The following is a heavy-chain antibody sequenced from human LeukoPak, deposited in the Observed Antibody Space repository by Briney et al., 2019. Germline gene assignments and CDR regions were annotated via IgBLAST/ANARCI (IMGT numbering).Heavy chain of an antibody. Sequence: SETLSLTCAVYGGSFSGYYWSWIRQPPGKGLEWIGETNHSGSTNYNPSLKSRVTISVDTSKNQFSLKLSSVAAADTAVYYCARKQKGYCSSTSCYTSNWFDPWGQGTLVTVSS. CDR3: ARKQKGYCSSTSCYTSNWFDP. CDR2: TNHSGST. D-gene: IGHD2-2*02. V-gene: IGHV4-34*01. J-gene: IGHJ5*02. CDR1: GGSFSGYY.